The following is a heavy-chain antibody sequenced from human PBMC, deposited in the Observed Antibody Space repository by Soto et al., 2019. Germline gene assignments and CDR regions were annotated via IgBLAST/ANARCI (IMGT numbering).Heavy chain of an antibody. CDR2: ISGSGGST. J-gene: IGHJ4*02. V-gene: IGHV3-23*01. Sequence: EVQLLESGGGLVQPGGSLRLSCAASGFTFSSYAMSWVRQAPGKGLEWVSAISGSGGSTYYADSVKGRFTISRDNSKHALYLQMNSLRAEDTAVYYCAAVKTTVTTGGDYWGQGTLVTVSS. CDR1: GFTFSSYA. CDR3: AAVKTTVTTGGDY. D-gene: IGHD4-17*01.